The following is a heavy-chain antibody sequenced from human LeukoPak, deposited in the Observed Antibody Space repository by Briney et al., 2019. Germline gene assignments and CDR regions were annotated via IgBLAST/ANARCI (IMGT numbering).Heavy chain of an antibody. J-gene: IGHJ4*02. V-gene: IGHV3-48*04. Sequence: GGSLRLSCAASGFTFSSYSMNWVRQAPGKGPEWVSHISSSGDTEYYVDSVRGRFTMSRDNAKSLLFLQMNSLRAEDTAVYYCARDTLNGPFVISLDYWGQGALVTVSS. CDR3: ARDTLNGPFVISLDY. D-gene: IGHD3-9*01. CDR2: ISSSGDTE. CDR1: GFTFSSYS.